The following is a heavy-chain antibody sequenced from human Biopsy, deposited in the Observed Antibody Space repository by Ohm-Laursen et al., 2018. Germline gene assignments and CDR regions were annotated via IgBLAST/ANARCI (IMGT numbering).Heavy chain of an antibody. CDR3: ARDLPSSYYYAMDV. J-gene: IGHJ6*02. V-gene: IGHV4-4*07. Sequence: GTLSLTCTVSGASITSYYWSWIRQPAGKGLEWIGYTYKGGNTNHNPSLKSRVSMSVDTSKNQLSLTLRSVTAADTAVYYCARDLPSSYYYAMDVWGQGTTVTVSS. CDR1: GASITSYY. CDR2: TYKGGNT.